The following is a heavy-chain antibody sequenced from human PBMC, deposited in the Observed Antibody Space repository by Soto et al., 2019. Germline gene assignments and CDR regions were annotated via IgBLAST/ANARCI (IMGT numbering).Heavy chain of an antibody. D-gene: IGHD6-13*01. CDR3: VKAPYSSSWYRS. CDR2: ISSNGGST. V-gene: IGHV3-64D*08. CDR1: GFTFSSYA. J-gene: IGHJ4*02. Sequence: GGSLRLSCSASGFTFSSYAMHWVRQAPGKGLEYVSAISSNGGSTYYADSVKGRFTISSDNSKNTLYLQMSSLRAEDTAVYYCVKAPYSSSWYRSWGQGTLVTVSS.